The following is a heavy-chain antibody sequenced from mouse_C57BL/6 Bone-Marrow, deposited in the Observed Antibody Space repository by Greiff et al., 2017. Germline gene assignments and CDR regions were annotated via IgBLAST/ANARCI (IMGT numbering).Heavy chain of an antibody. Sequence: EVHLVESGGGLVKPGGSLKLSCAASGFTFSDYGMHWVRQAPEKGLEWVAYISSGSSTIYYADTVKGRFTISRDNAKNTLFLQMTSLRSEDTAMYYCARRYYGSRGKYYYAMDYWGQGTSVTVSS. V-gene: IGHV5-17*01. D-gene: IGHD1-1*01. CDR2: ISSGSSTI. J-gene: IGHJ4*01. CDR1: GFTFSDYG. CDR3: ARRYYGSRGKYYYAMDY.